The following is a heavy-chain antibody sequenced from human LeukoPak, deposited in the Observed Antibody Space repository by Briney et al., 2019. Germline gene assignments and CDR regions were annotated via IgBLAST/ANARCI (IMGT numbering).Heavy chain of an antibody. CDR1: GFTFSSYN. D-gene: IGHD4-17*01. Sequence: GGSLRLSCAASGFTFSSYNMNWVRQAPGKGLEWISYIGGSSNTIYYADSVKGRFTISRDNARNSLYLQMNRLRPEDTAMYYCARGVDYAEDYWGQGTLVTVSS. CDR3: ARGVDYAEDY. CDR2: IGGSSNTI. V-gene: IGHV3-48*04. J-gene: IGHJ4*02.